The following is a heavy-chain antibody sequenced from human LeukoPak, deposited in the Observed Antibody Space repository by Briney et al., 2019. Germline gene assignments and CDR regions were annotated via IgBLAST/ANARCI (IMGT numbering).Heavy chain of an antibody. Sequence: ASVTVSCKASGYRFTDYYVHWVRQAPGQGLEWMGWINPNNGGTNYAQKFYGRVTMTRVTSITTAYMELNRLTSDDTAAYYCAREIPCSSSSCLDYWGQGTLVTVSS. V-gene: IGHV1-2*02. J-gene: IGHJ4*02. CDR3: AREIPCSSSSCLDY. CDR1: GYRFTDYY. D-gene: IGHD2-2*01. CDR2: INPNNGGT.